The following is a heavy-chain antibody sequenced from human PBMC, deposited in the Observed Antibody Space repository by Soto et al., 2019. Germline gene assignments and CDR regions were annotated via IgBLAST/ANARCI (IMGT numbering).Heavy chain of an antibody. D-gene: IGHD1-1*01. CDR2: IYATGST. J-gene: IGHJ5*02. V-gene: IGHV4-4*07. Sequence: TSGHLSLTCHVSGASLTGYHWSWIRQPPGKGLEWIGRIYATGSTDYNPSLKSRVTMSVDMSKKQFSLTLRSVTAADTAMYYCVRDGTKNLRDWFDPWGQGILVTVS. CDR1: GASLTGYH. CDR3: VRDGTKNLRDWFDP.